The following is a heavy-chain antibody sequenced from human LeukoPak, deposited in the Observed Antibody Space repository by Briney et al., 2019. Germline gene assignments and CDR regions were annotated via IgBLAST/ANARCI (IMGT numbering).Heavy chain of an antibody. CDR3: AKDTGYSGSEGLSAFDI. Sequence: PGGSLRLSCAASGFTFSSYWMHWVRQAPGKGLEWVSLISWDGGSTYYADSVKGRFTISRDNSKNSLYLQMNSLRAEDTALYYCAKDTGYSGSEGLSAFDIWGQGTMVTVSS. D-gene: IGHD1-26*01. CDR1: GFTFSSYW. CDR2: ISWDGGST. V-gene: IGHV3-43D*03. J-gene: IGHJ3*02.